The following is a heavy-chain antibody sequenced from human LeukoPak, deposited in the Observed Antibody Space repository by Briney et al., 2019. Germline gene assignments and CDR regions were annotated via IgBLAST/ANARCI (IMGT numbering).Heavy chain of an antibody. D-gene: IGHD3-10*01. CDR2: IYYSGST. CDR3: ARGSSYWYFDL. CDR1: GGSISSYY. Sequence: SETLSLTCTVSGGSISSYYWSWIRQPPGKGLEWIGYIYYSGSTNYNPSLKSRVTISVDTSKNQSSLKLSSLTAADTAVYYCARGSSYWYFDLWGRGTLVTVSS. V-gene: IGHV4-59*01. J-gene: IGHJ2*01.